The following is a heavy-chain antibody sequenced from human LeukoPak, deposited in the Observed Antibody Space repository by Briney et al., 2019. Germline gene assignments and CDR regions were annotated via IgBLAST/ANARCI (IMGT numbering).Heavy chain of an antibody. CDR1: GFTFSSYS. CDR3: ARDLYYFDSSGPTIEY. D-gene: IGHD3-22*01. Sequence: GGSLRLSCAASGFTFSSYSMNWVRQAPGKGLEWVSSVTSSSASIYYADSVKGRFTISRDNAKNSLYLQMNSLRAEDTATYYCARDLYYFDSSGPTIEYWGQGTLVTVSS. CDR2: VTSSSASI. V-gene: IGHV3-21*01. J-gene: IGHJ4*02.